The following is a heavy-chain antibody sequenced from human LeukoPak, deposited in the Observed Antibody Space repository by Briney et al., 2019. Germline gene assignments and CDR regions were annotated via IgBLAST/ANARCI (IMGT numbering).Heavy chain of an antibody. Sequence: SVKVSCKASGFTFTSSVVQWVRQARGQRLEWIGWIVVGSGNTNYAQKFQERVTITRDMSTSTACMELSSLRSEDTAVYYCAASSGYSYYYYGMDVWGKGTTVTVSS. D-gene: IGHD5-18*01. CDR2: IVVGSGNT. V-gene: IGHV1-58*01. CDR1: GFTFTSSV. J-gene: IGHJ6*04. CDR3: AASSGYSYYYYGMDV.